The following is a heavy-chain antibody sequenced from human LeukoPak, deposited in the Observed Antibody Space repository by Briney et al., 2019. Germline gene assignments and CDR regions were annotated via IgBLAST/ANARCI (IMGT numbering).Heavy chain of an antibody. J-gene: IGHJ4*02. Sequence: PGGSLRLSCAASGFTFSSYGMHWVRQAPGKGLEWVAVISYDGSNKYYADSVKGRFTISRDNSKNTLYLQMNSLRAEDTAVYYCARGLTGYYFDYWGQGTLLTVSS. CDR1: GFTFSSYG. CDR3: ARGLTGYYFDY. CDR2: ISYDGSNK. V-gene: IGHV3-30*03. D-gene: IGHD3-9*01.